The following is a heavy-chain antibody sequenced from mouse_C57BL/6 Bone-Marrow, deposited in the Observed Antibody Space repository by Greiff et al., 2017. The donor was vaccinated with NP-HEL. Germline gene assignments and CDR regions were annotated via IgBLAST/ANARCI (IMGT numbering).Heavy chain of an antibody. Sequence: QVQLKQSGAELVRPGTSVKVSCKASGYAFTNYLIEWVKQRPGQGLEWIGVINPGSGGTNYNEKFKGKATLTADKSSSTAYMQLSSLTSEDSAVYFCARDPVVPYAMDYWGQGTSVTVSS. CDR1: GYAFTNYL. CDR2: INPGSGGT. CDR3: ARDPVVPYAMDY. J-gene: IGHJ4*01. D-gene: IGHD1-1*01. V-gene: IGHV1-54*01.